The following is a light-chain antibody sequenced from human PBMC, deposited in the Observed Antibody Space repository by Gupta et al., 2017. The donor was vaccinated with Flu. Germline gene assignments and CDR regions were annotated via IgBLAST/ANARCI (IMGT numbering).Light chain of an antibody. Sequence: QSVLTQLPSASGTPGQRVTISCSGSSSNIGSNTVNWYQQHPGTAPKLLIYSNNQRPSGVPDRFSGSKSGTSASLAISGLQSEDEADYYCAAWDDSLNGWVFGGGTKLTVL. V-gene: IGLV1-44*01. CDR1: SSNIGSNT. CDR2: SNN. J-gene: IGLJ3*02. CDR3: AAWDDSLNGWV.